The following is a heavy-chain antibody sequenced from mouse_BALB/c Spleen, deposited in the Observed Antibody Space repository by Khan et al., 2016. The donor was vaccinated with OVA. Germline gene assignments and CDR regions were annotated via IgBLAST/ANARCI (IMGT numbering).Heavy chain of an antibody. CDR1: GFTFRSYS. CDR2: ISSGGDYT. J-gene: IGHJ3*01. V-gene: IGHV5-6*01. CDR3: ASHLTGSFAY. Sequence: EVELVESGGDLVKPGGSLKLSCAASGFTFRSYSMSWVRQTPDKRLEWVATISSGGDYTYYPDSVKGRFTISRDNAKNTLYLQMSSLKSEDTAMCYCASHLTGSFAYWGQGTRVTVSA. D-gene: IGHD4-1*01.